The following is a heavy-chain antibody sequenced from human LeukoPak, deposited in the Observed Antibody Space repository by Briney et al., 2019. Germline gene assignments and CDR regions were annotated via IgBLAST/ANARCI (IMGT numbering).Heavy chain of an antibody. CDR3: ARLEVDYDILTGYYFYFDY. D-gene: IGHD3-9*01. CDR2: IYYSGST. V-gene: IGHV4-59*08. CDR1: GGSISSYY. Sequence: SETLSLTCTVSGGSISSYYWSWIRQPPGKGLEWIGYIYYSGSTNYNPSLKSRVTISVDTSKNQFSLKLSSVTAADTAVYYCARLEVDYDILTGYYFYFDYWGQGTLVTVSS. J-gene: IGHJ4*02.